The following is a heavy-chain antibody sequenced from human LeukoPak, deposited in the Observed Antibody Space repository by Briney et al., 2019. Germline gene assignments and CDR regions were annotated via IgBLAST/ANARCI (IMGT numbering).Heavy chain of an antibody. CDR2: IYYSGST. V-gene: IGHV4-61*09. CDR3: ARRRGAPRGNWFDP. CDR1: GRSISSGSYY. D-gene: IGHD5-12*01. Sequence: SQTLSLTCTVSGRSISSGSYYWSWIRQPAGKGLEWIGYIYYSGSTSYNPSLKSRDTISVDTSKDQFSLKLSSVTAADTAVYYCARRRGAPRGNWFDPWGQGTLVTVSS. J-gene: IGHJ5*02.